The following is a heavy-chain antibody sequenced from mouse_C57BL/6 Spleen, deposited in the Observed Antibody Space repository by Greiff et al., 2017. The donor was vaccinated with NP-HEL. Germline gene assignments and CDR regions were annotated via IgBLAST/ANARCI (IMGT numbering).Heavy chain of an antibody. Sequence: QVQLQQPGAELVKPGASVKMSCKASGYTFTSYWMTWVKQRPGQGLEWIGDIYPGSGSTNYNEKFKSKATLTVDTSSSTAYMQLSSLTSEDSAVYYCARSGYYGSYWYFDVWGTGTTVTVSS. CDR3: ARSGYYGSYWYFDV. V-gene: IGHV1-55*01. CDR2: IYPGSGST. D-gene: IGHD1-1*01. J-gene: IGHJ1*03. CDR1: GYTFTSYW.